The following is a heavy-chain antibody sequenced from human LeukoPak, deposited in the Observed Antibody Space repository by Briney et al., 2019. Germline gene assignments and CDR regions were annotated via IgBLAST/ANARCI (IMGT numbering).Heavy chain of an antibody. D-gene: IGHD4-17*01. Sequence: SETLSLTCTVSGGSISSYYWSWIRQPPGKGLEWIGYIHYSGSTNYNPSLKSRVTISVDTSKNQFSLKLSSVTAADTAVYYCARADDYEKTHDYWGQGTLVTVSS. CDR3: ARADDYEKTHDY. CDR2: IHYSGST. J-gene: IGHJ4*02. CDR1: GGSISSYY. V-gene: IGHV4-59*01.